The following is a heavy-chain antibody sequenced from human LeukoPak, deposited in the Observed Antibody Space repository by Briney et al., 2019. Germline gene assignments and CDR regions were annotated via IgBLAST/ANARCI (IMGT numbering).Heavy chain of an antibody. D-gene: IGHD1-26*01. J-gene: IGHJ6*02. CDR1: GGSIRRYY. V-gene: IGHV4-59*01. CDR3: ARTFSESYYYYGMDV. Sequence: SETLSLTCTVSGGSIRRYYWSWIRQPPGKGLEWIGYVYYSGRTNYNPSLKSRVTISVDTSKNQFSLKLSSVTAADTAVYYCARTFSESYYYYGMDVWDQGTTVTVSS. CDR2: VYYSGRT.